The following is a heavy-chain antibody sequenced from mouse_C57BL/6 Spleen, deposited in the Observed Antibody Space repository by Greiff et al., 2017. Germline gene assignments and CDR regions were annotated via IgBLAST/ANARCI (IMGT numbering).Heavy chain of an antibody. CDR2: IYPGDGDT. Sequence: VQLQQSGAELVKPGASVKISCKASGYAFSSYWMNWVKQRPGKGLEWIGQIYPGDGDTNYNGKFKGKAPLTADKSSSTAYMQLSSLTSEDSAVYFCARPHYYGSSYWYFDVWGTGTTVTVSS. V-gene: IGHV1-80*01. D-gene: IGHD1-1*01. CDR3: ARPHYYGSSYWYFDV. J-gene: IGHJ1*03. CDR1: GYAFSSYW.